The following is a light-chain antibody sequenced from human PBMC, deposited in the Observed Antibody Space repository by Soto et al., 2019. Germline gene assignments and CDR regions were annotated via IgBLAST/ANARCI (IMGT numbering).Light chain of an antibody. Sequence: DNQMTQSPSSLSASVGDIVTITCRSSQTISTFLHWFQQKPGKAPNLLIYDASSLQSGVPSRFSGSGSGTDFTLTISSLQPEDFGTYYCQQTYSTFVSFGGGTKVDI. CDR2: DAS. CDR3: QQTYSTFVS. V-gene: IGKV1-39*01. J-gene: IGKJ4*01. CDR1: QTISTF.